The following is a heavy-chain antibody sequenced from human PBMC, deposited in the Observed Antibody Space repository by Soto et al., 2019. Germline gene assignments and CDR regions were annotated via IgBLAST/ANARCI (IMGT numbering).Heavy chain of an antibody. V-gene: IGHV3-23*01. D-gene: IGHD3-16*01. J-gene: IGHJ4*02. CDR3: ATRYYDYVWGSSYVDY. CDR1: GFTFSSYA. CDR2: ISGSGGST. Sequence: GGSLRLSCAASGFTFSSYAMSWVRRAPGKGLEWVSAISGSGGSTYYADSVKGRFTISRDSSKNTLYLQMNSLRAEDTAVYYCATRYYDYVWGSSYVDYWGQGTLVTVSS.